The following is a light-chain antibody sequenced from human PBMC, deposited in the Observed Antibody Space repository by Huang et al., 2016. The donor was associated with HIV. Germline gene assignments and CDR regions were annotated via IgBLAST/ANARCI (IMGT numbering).Light chain of an antibody. Sequence: EIVMTQSPLSLPVTPGEPASISCRSSQSLLHSNGYNYLDWDLQKPGQSPQLVIYLSSTRASGVPDRFTGSGSVTYFTLKISRVEAEDVGVYYCMQTLQTPRTFGQGTRLEMK. CDR3: MQTLQTPRT. CDR1: QSLLHSNGYNY. J-gene: IGKJ5*01. CDR2: LSS. V-gene: IGKV2-28*01.